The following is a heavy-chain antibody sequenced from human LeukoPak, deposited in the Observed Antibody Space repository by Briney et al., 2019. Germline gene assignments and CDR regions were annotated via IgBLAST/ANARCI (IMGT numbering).Heavy chain of an antibody. V-gene: IGHV4-34*01. CDR2: INHSGST. Sequence: PSETLSLTCAVYGGSFSGYYWSWIRQPPGKGLEWIGEINHSGSTNYNPSLKSRVTISVDTSKNQFSLKLSSVTAAGTAVYYCARGPRYYGSGRYYYYYGMDVWGQGTTVTVSS. CDR3: ARGPRYYGSGRYYYYYGMDV. D-gene: IGHD3-10*01. J-gene: IGHJ6*02. CDR1: GGSFSGYY.